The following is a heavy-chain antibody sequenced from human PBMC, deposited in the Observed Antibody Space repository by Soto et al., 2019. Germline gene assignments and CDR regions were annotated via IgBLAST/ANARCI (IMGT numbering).Heavy chain of an antibody. CDR3: AREEYYYGSGAFFDY. D-gene: IGHD3-10*01. Sequence: QVQLVQSGAVVKKPGSSVKVSCKASGGTFSSYTISWVRQAPGQGLEWMGRIIPILGIANYAQKFQGRFTITADKSTSTAYMELSSLRSEDTAVYYCAREEYYYGSGAFFDYWGQGTLVTVSS. CDR1: GGTFSSYT. V-gene: IGHV1-69*08. J-gene: IGHJ4*02. CDR2: IIPILGIA.